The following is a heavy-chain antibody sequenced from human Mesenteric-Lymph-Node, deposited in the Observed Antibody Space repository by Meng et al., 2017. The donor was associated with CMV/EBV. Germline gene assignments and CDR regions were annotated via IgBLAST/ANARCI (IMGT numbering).Heavy chain of an antibody. V-gene: IGHV1-2*06. CDR2: INPNSGGT. Sequence: KASGYTFTGYYMHWVRQAPGQGLEWMGRINPNSGGTNYAQKFQGRVTMTRDTSISTAYMELSRLRSDDTAVYYCARWGTAAGTSDFRYWGQGTLVTVSS. CDR3: ARWGTAAGTSDFRY. J-gene: IGHJ4*02. CDR1: GYTFTGYY. D-gene: IGHD6-13*01.